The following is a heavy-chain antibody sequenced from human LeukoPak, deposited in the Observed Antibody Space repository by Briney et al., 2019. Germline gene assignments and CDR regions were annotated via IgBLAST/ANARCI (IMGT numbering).Heavy chain of an antibody. J-gene: IGHJ6*02. CDR2: IIPIFGTA. CDR1: GCTFSSYA. CDR3: ATTLTGYSGYGYYYYGMDV. V-gene: IGHV1-69*13. Sequence: SVKVSCKASGCTFSSYAISWVRQAPGQGLEWMGGIIPIFGTANYAQKFQGRVTITADESTSTAYMELSSLRSEDTAVYYCATTLTGYSGYGYYYYGMDVWGQGTTVTVSS. D-gene: IGHD5-12*01.